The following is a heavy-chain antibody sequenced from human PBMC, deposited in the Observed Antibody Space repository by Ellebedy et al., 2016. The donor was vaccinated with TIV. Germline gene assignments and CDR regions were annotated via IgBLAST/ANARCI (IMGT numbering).Heavy chain of an antibody. CDR1: GFSFTGYS. CDR2: ISSGSNYI. V-gene: IGHV3-21*01. Sequence: GESLKISXAASGFSFTGYSMTWVRQAPGKGLEWVSSISSGSNYIYYGDSVKGRFTISRDNVQNSLYLQMNSLRAEDTAVYYCARISVVLGAATPNFEYWGQGALVTVSS. CDR3: ARISVVLGAATPNFEY. J-gene: IGHJ4*02. D-gene: IGHD2-15*01.